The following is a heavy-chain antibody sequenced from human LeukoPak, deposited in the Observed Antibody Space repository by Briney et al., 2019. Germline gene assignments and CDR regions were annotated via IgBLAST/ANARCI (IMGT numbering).Heavy chain of an antibody. CDR1: GGSISSSSYY. CDR3: ASLARAGVGATDFDY. J-gene: IGHJ4*02. Sequence: SETLSLTRTVSGGSISSSSYYWGWIRQPPGKGLEWIGSIYYSGSTYYNPSLKSRVTISVDTSKNQFSLKLSSVTAADTAVYYCASLARAGVGATDFDYWGQGTLVTVSS. V-gene: IGHV4-39*01. D-gene: IGHD1-26*01. CDR2: IYYSGST.